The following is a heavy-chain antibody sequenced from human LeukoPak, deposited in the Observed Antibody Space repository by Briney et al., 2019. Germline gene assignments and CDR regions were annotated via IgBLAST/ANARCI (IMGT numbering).Heavy chain of an antibody. J-gene: IGHJ4*02. CDR3: AKDRGGAYDSSGYYYGLDY. D-gene: IGHD3-22*01. CDR1: GFTFSSYA. V-gene: IGHV3-23*01. Sequence: SGGSLRLSCAASGFTFSSYAMSWVRQAPGKGLEWVSAISGSGGSTYYADSVKGRFTISRDNSKNTLYLQMNSLRAEDTAVYYCAKDRGGAYDSSGYYYGLDYWGQGTLVTVSS. CDR2: ISGSGGST.